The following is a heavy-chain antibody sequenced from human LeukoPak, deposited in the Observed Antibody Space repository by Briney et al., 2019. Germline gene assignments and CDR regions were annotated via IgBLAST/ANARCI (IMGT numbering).Heavy chain of an antibody. CDR2: IIPILGIA. CDR3: ATTTPIAAAGTDY. Sequence: ASVKVSCKASGYTFIDYYIHWVRQAPGQGLEWMGRIIPILGIANYAQKFQGRVTITADKSTSTAYMELSSLRSEDTAVYYCATTTPIAAAGTDYWGQGTLVTVSS. J-gene: IGHJ4*02. D-gene: IGHD6-13*01. CDR1: GYTFIDYY. V-gene: IGHV1-69*02.